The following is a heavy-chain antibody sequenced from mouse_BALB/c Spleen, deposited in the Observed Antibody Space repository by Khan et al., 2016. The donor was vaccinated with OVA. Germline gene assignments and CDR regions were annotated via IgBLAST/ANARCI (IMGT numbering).Heavy chain of an antibody. V-gene: IGHV2-2*02. J-gene: IGHJ3*01. Sequence: QVQLKQSGPGLLQPSQSLSITCTVSGFSLNAYSVHWVRQSPGKGLEWLGVIWSAGSTDYNAAFMSRLSINKDNSKSQVIFKMNSLQNNDTSISSFSRSVDDYGRVAWFVYWGHVTLVPVSA. CDR2: IWSAGST. CDR1: GFSLNAYS. CDR3: SRSVDDYGRVAWFVY. D-gene: IGHD2-4*01.